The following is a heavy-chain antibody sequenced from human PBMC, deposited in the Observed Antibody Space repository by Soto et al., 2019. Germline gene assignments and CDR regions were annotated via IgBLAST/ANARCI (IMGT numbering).Heavy chain of an antibody. CDR1: GGSISSSSYY. CDR3: ARSVGSSFPTTDY. J-gene: IGHJ4*02. V-gene: IGHV4-39*01. Sequence: SETLSLTCTVSGGSISSSSYYWVWIRQPPGKGLEWIGSIYYSGSTYYNPSLKSRVTISVDTAKNQFSLKLSSVTAADTAVYYGARSVGSSFPTTDYWGQGTLVTVSS. CDR2: IYYSGST. D-gene: IGHD6-6*01.